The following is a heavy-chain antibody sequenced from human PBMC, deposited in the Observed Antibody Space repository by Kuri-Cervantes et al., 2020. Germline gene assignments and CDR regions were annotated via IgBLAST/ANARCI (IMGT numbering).Heavy chain of an antibody. CDR1: GFTFSNAW. CDR2: IRYDGSNK. CDR3: AKDSGWELPRDYDAFDI. D-gene: IGHD1-26*01. V-gene: IGHV3-30*02. J-gene: IGHJ3*02. Sequence: GESLKISCAASGFTFSNAWMSWVRQAPGKGLEWVAFIRYDGSNKYYADSVKGRFTISRDNSKNTLYLQMNSLRAEDTAVYYCAKDSGWELPRDYDAFDIWGQGTMVTVSS.